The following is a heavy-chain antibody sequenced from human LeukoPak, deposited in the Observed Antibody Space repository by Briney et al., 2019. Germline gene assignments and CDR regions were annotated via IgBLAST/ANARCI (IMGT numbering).Heavy chain of an antibody. CDR2: ISGSGGST. J-gene: IGHJ4*02. Sequence: GGSLRLSCAASGFTFSSYAMSWVRQAPGKGLEWVSAISGSGGSTYYAGSVKGRFTISRDNSKNTLYLQMNSLRAEGTAVYYCAKDLRSLTMIVVALFDYWGQGTLVTVSS. V-gene: IGHV3-23*01. CDR1: GFTFSSYA. D-gene: IGHD3-22*01. CDR3: AKDLRSLTMIVVALFDY.